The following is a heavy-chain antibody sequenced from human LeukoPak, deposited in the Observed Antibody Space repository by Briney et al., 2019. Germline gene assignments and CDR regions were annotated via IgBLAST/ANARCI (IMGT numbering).Heavy chain of an antibody. CDR3: AKDMSHVAGAFDI. CDR2: ISSSSSYI. V-gene: IGHV3-21*04. Sequence: GGSLRLSCAASGFTFSSYSMNWVRQAPGKGLEWVSSISSSSSYIYYADSVKGRFTISRDNAKNSLYLQMNSLRAEDTALYYCAKDMSHVAGAFDIWGQGTMVTVSS. J-gene: IGHJ3*02. CDR1: GFTFSSYS. D-gene: IGHD6-13*01.